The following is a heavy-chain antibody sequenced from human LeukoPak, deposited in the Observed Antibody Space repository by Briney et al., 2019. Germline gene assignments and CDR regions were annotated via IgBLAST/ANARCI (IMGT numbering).Heavy chain of an antibody. CDR1: GGSISSYY. Sequence: PSETLSLTCTVSGGSISSYYWSWIRQPAGKGLEWIGRIYTSGSTNYSPSLKSRVTMSVDTSKNQFSLKLSSVTAADTAVYYCAREREDYYDSSGYYFDYWGQGTLVTVSS. J-gene: IGHJ4*02. CDR3: AREREDYYDSSGYYFDY. D-gene: IGHD3-22*01. V-gene: IGHV4-4*07. CDR2: IYTSGST.